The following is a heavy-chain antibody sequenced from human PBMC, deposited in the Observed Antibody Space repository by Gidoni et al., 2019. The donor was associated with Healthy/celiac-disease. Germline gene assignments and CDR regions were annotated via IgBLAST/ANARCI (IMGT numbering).Heavy chain of an antibody. CDR2: INHSGST. V-gene: IGHV4-34*01. J-gene: IGHJ4*02. D-gene: IGHD2-8*01. CDR3: ARVPGSRTNGVWFPVGKRTKTYYFDY. CDR1: GGSFSGYY. Sequence: QVQLQQWGAGLLKPSETLSLTCAVYGGSFSGYYWSWIRQPPGKGLEWIGEINHSGSTNYNPSLKSRVTISVDTSKNQFSLKLSSVTAADTAVYYCARVPGSRTNGVWFPVGKRTKTYYFDYWGQGTLVTVSS.